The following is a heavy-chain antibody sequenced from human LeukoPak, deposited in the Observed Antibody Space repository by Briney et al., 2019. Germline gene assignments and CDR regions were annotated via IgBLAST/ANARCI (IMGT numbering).Heavy chain of an antibody. CDR2: IGGSGDVR. J-gene: IGHJ4*02. CDR1: GFTFTSYG. D-gene: IGHD5-18*01. Sequence: QPGVPLRLSCTASGFTFTSYGMSGVRQSPGKALEWVSAIGGSGDVRNYADSVKGRFTISRDNSKNTLYLEMNSLRAEETAVYYCAKDGTWVQLWYQNWGQGTLVPVSS. V-gene: IGHV3-23*01. CDR3: AKDGTWVQLWYQN.